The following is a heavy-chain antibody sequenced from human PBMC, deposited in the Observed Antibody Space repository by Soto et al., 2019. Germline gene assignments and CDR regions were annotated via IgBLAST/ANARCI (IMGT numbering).Heavy chain of an antibody. CDR3: ARRWSGIDF. D-gene: IGHD3-3*01. Sequence: QVQLQESGPGLVKPSETLSLTCTVSGDSINDYYWTWIRQPPGAGLEWIGYIHYSGLTNYNPSLKSRVTISMDTSKIQVFLKLTSVPAADTAVYYCARRWSGIDFWGQGTLVTVSS. CDR1: GDSINDYY. J-gene: IGHJ4*02. V-gene: IGHV4-59*01. CDR2: IHYSGLT.